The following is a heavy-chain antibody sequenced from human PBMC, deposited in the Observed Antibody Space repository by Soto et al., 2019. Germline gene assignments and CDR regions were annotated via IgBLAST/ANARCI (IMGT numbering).Heavy chain of an antibody. J-gene: IGHJ5*01. V-gene: IGHV3-53*02. CDR2: LNSGTST. CDR3: ARSPVAGIGLSFDS. CDR1: GFSVSSNY. D-gene: IGHD6-19*01. Sequence: EVQLVETGGGVIQPGGSLRLSCVASGFSVSSNYMSWVRQAPGKRLEWVSVLNSGTSTYYADSVKGRFTVFRDNSKNTPYFQMDSLRAEDTAVYYCARSPVAGIGLSFDSLGQGTLVTVSS.